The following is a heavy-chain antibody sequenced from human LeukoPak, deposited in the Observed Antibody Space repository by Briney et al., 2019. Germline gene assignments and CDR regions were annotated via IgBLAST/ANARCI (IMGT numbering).Heavy chain of an antibody. Sequence: SETLSLTCAVFGVSFSGYYWSWIRQPPGKGLEWIGEINHSGSTNYNPSLKSRVTISVDTSKNQFSLKLSSVTAADTAVYYCARELLRRKFDYWGQGTLVTVSS. CDR2: INHSGST. CDR1: GVSFSGYY. J-gene: IGHJ4*02. V-gene: IGHV4-34*01. CDR3: ARELLRRKFDY. D-gene: IGHD3-22*01.